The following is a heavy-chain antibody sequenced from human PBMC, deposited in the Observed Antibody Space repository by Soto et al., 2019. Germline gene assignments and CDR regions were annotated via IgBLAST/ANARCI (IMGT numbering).Heavy chain of an antibody. V-gene: IGHV3-7*01. CDR3: ARDPNFSGWYGRPYYFDY. CDR1: GFTFSSYW. D-gene: IGHD6-19*01. CDR2: IKQDGSEK. Sequence: PGGSLRLSCAASGFTFSSYWMSWVRQAPGKGLEWVANIKQDGSEKYYVDSVKGRFTISRDNAKNSLYLQMNSLRAEDTAVYYCARDPNFSGWYGRPYYFDYWGQGTLVTVSS. J-gene: IGHJ4*02.